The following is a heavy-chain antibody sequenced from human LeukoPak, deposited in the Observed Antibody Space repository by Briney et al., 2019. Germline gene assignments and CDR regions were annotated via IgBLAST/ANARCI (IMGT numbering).Heavy chain of an antibody. CDR3: ARKVAFDI. CDR2: IDSYGTTI. CDR1: GFILSDYY. V-gene: IGHV3-11*01. J-gene: IGHJ3*02. Sequence: PGWSLRLSCAASGFILSDYYMSWIRQAPGKGLEWVAYIDSYGTTIYYADSVKGRFTISRDSTKNSLYLQMNSLRVEDTAVYYCARKVAFDIWGQGTMVTVSS.